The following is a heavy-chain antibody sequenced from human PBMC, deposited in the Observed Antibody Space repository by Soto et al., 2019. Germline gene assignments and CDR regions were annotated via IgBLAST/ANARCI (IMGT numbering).Heavy chain of an antibody. V-gene: IGHV1-69*06. CDR1: GGTFSSSA. CDR3: ARDYGDYVS. CDR2: IIPIFGTA. D-gene: IGHD4-17*01. J-gene: IGHJ5*02. Sequence: QVQLVQSGAEVKKPGFSVKVSCKASGGTFSSSAISWVRQAPGKGLEWMGGIIPIFGTANYAQKVQGRVTINADKSTSTAYREPSSLRSEDTAVYYCARDYGDYVSWGQGTLVTVSS.